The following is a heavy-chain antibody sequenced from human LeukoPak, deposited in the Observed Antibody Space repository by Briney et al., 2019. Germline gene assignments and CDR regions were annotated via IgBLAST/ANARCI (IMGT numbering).Heavy chain of an antibody. CDR2: IKQGGSEK. CDR3: ARHPFGGPSPFYYYYMDV. D-gene: IGHD3-16*01. CDR1: GFTFSSYW. V-gene: IGHV3-7*01. J-gene: IGHJ6*03. Sequence: GGSLRLSCAASGFTFSSYWMSWVRQAPGKGLEWVANIKQGGSEKYYVDSVKGRFTISRDNAKNSLYLQMNSLRAEDTAVYYCARHPFGGPSPFYYYYMDVWGKGTTVTISS.